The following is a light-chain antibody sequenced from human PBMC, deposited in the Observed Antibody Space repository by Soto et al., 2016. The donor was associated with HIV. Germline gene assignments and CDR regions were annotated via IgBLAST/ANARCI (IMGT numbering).Light chain of an antibody. Sequence: DIQMTQSPPSLSASVGDRVTITCRASQSISNYLNWYQQKPGKAPKVLISATSDLQSGVPSRFSGSRSGREFTLTISSLQPEDFATYYRQQSHSPPRTFGQGTKVEIK. J-gene: IGKJ1*01. V-gene: IGKV1-39*01. CDR1: QSISNY. CDR3: QQSHSPPRT. CDR2: ATS.